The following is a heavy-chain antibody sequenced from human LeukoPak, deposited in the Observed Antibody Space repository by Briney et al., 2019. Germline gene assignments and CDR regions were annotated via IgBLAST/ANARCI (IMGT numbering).Heavy chain of an antibody. CDR3: AKGGGDGNPHDY. CDR1: GSTFSSYA. Sequence: GGSLRLSCTASGSTFSSYAMSWVRQAPGKGLEWVSAISGSGYSTYYTDSVKGRFTVSRDNSKNTLFLQMNSLRVEDTAVYYCAKGGGDGNPHDYWGQGTLVTVSS. CDR2: ISGSGYST. J-gene: IGHJ4*02. V-gene: IGHV3-23*01. D-gene: IGHD3-16*01.